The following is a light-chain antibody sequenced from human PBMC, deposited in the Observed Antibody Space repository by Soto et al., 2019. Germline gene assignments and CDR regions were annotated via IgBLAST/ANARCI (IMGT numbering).Light chain of an antibody. CDR1: RDISNS. CDR2: GAS. Sequence: DIQMTQSPSSVSASVGDRLTITFRASRDISNSLAWYQQTPGKAPKLLLRGASSLHRGVPSRFSGGGAGTEFTLTISSRQPEDFATYYCQQTSAFPRTFGQGTKVDI. J-gene: IGKJ1*01. V-gene: IGKV1-12*01. CDR3: QQTSAFPRT.